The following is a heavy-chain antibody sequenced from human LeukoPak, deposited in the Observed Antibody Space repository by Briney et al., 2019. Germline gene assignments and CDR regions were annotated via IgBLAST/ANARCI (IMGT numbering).Heavy chain of an antibody. Sequence: ASVKVSCTASGYTFIGYFMNWVRQAPGQGLEWMGIINPSGGSTSYAQKFQGRVTMTRDTSTSTVYMELSSLRSEDTAVYYCARDENERLAEGYHFDYWGQGTLVTVSS. J-gene: IGHJ4*02. V-gene: IGHV1-46*01. CDR2: INPSGGST. D-gene: IGHD3-16*02. CDR3: ARDENERLAEGYHFDY. CDR1: GYTFIGYF.